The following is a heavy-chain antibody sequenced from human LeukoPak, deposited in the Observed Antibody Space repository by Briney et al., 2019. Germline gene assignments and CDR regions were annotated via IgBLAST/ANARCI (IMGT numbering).Heavy chain of an antibody. D-gene: IGHD2-2*01. CDR2: ISAYNGNT. J-gene: IGHJ4*02. Sequence: AAVKVSCQASGYTFTSYGISLVRQAPAQGLEWMGLISAYNGNTNYAQKLQGRVTITTDTSTDTDSLELQILRSSDAAGDYCARVGAIEVVPAATQEDQWGEGTLVTVS. CDR1: GYTFTSYG. V-gene: IGHV1-18*01. CDR3: ARVGAIEVVPAATQEDQ.